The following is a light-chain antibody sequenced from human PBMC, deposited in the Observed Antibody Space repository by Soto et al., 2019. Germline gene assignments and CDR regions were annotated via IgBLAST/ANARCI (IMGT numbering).Light chain of an antibody. J-gene: IGLJ1*01. V-gene: IGLV2-11*01. CDR3: CSYASSSSYV. Sequence: QSALTQPRSVSGSPGQSVTISCTGTSSDVGAYNYVSWYQQHPGKAPKFMIYDVSKRPSGVPDRFSGSKSGNTASLTISGLQAEDEADYYCCSYASSSSYVFGTGTKLTVL. CDR2: DVS. CDR1: SSDVGAYNY.